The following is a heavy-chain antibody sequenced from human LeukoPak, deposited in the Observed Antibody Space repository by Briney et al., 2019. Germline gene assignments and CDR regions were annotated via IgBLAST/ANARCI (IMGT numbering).Heavy chain of an antibody. CDR3: ATYFYGEYGSYYFDY. V-gene: IGHV4-4*02. Sequence: SETLSLTCAVSGAFIANSHWWSWARQPPGKGLEWIGEIYHSGTTNYNPSLKSRVTMSVDKSKNQFSLKLSSVTAADTAVYYCATYFYGEYGSYYFDYWGQGTLVTVSS. CDR2: IYHSGTT. J-gene: IGHJ4*02. CDR1: GAFIANSHW. D-gene: IGHD4-17*01.